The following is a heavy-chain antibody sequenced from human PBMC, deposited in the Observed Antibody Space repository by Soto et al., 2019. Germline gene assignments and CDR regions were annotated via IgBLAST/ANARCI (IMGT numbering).Heavy chain of an antibody. CDR1: GYTFTGYY. CDR2: ISPKSGGT. V-gene: IGHV1-2*02. Sequence: ASVKVSCKASGYTFTGYYMHWVRQAPGQGFEWMGRISPKSGGTDYAQKFEGRVTMTWDTSLKTAYMELSSLISEDTAVYYCARPPGYISDWYYFDLWGQGTLVTVSS. J-gene: IGHJ4*02. D-gene: IGHD3-9*01. CDR3: ARPPGYISDWYYFDL.